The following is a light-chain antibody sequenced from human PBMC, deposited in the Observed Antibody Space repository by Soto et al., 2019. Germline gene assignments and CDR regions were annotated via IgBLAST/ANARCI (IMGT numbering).Light chain of an antibody. CDR2: GNS. J-gene: IGLJ1*01. Sequence: QSVLARPPSVSGAPGQKVTISCTGSSSNIGAGYDLHWYQQLPGTAPKLLLYGNSNRPSGVPDRFSGSKSGTSASLAITGLQAEDEADYYCQSYDSSLSAYVFGNGTKVTV. CDR3: QSYDSSLSAYV. CDR1: SSNIGAGYD. V-gene: IGLV1-40*01.